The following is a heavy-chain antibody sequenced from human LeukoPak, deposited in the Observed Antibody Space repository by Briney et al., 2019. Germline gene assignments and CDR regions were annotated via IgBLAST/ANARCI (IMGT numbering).Heavy chain of an antibody. Sequence: SETLSLTCAVYGGSFSGYYWSWIRQPPGKGLEWIGEINHSGSTNYNPSLKSRVTISVDTSKNQFSLKLSSVTAADTAVYYCARGRSYYGSGSYYNTKSLDYWGQRTLVTVSS. V-gene: IGHV4-34*01. J-gene: IGHJ4*02. CDR1: GGSFSGYY. CDR3: ARGRSYYGSGSYYNTKSLDY. D-gene: IGHD3-10*01. CDR2: INHSGST.